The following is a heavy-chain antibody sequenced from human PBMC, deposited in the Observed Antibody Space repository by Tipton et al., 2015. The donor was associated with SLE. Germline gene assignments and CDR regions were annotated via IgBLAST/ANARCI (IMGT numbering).Heavy chain of an antibody. CDR2: IYYSGNT. D-gene: IGHD3-22*01. J-gene: IGHJ4*02. CDR1: GGSISSADYY. V-gene: IGHV4-31*03. Sequence: LSLTCTVSGGSISSADYYWNWVRHHPGKGLEWIGYIYYSGNTYYNPSLKSRLTISLDTSKNHFSLRLTSVTAADTAVYYCARDEYRYDATGYHLLGHFDFWGQGTLVTVSS. CDR3: ARDEYRYDATGYHLLGHFDF.